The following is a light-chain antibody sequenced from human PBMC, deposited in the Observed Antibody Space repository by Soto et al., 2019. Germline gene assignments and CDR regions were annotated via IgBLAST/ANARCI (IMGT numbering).Light chain of an antibody. CDR3: QQRVNWPPT. CDR1: QSVSDY. V-gene: IGKV3-11*01. CDR2: DAS. Sequence: ETVLPPSPASLSLSPGDRAPLSCRAGQSVSDYVAWYQQKPGQSPRLLFFDASSRATGVPARFSAGGSGTDFTLIISSLEPEDFAVYYCQQRVNWPPTFGGGTKVDI. J-gene: IGKJ4*01.